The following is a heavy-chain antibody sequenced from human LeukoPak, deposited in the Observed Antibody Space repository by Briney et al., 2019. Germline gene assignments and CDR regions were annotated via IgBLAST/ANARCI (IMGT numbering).Heavy chain of an antibody. CDR1: GYTFTSYD. CDR3: ALRLGELSLYRC. V-gene: IGHV1-8*03. D-gene: IGHD3-16*02. Sequence: ASVKVSCKASGYTFTSYDINWVRQATGQGLEWMGWMNPNSGNTGYAQKFQGRVTITRNTSISTAYVELSSLRSEDTAVYYCALRLGELSLYRCWGQGTLVTVSS. CDR2: MNPNSGNT. J-gene: IGHJ4*02.